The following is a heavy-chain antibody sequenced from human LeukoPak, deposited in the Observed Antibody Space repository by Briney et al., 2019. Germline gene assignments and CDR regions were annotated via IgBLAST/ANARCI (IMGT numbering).Heavy chain of an antibody. CDR2: IYSGGST. CDR1: GFTVSSNY. D-gene: IGHD3-10*01. J-gene: IGHJ6*03. Sequence: GGSLRLSCAASGFTVSSNYMSWVRQAPGKGLEWVSVIYSGGSTYYADSVKGRFTISRDNSKNTLYLQMNSLRAEDTAVYYCARVAGSGSYHRRYYYMDVWGKGTTVTVFS. CDR3: ARVAGSGSYHRRYYYMDV. V-gene: IGHV3-66*02.